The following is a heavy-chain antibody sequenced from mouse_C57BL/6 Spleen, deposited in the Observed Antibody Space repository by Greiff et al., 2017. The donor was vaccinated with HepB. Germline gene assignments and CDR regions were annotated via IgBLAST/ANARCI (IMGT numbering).Heavy chain of an antibody. Sequence: VQLQQPGAELVMPGASVKLSCKASGYTFTSYWMHWVKQRPGQGLEWIGEIDPSDSYTNYNQKFKGKSTLTVDKSSSTAYMQLSSLTSEDSAVYYGARRDGYGYYAMDYWGQGTSVTVAS. V-gene: IGHV1-69*01. J-gene: IGHJ4*01. CDR3: ARRDGYGYYAMDY. D-gene: IGHD2-2*01. CDR1: GYTFTSYW. CDR2: IDPSDSYT.